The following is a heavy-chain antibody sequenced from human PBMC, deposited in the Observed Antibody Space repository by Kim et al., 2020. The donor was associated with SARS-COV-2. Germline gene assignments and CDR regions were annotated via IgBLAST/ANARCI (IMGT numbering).Heavy chain of an antibody. D-gene: IGHD3-10*01. CDR1: GGSFSGYY. J-gene: IGHJ4*02. CDR3: ARGLLFFGVDY. Sequence: SETLSLTCAVYGGSFSGYYWSWIRQPPGKGLEWIGEINHSGSTNYNPSLKRRVTISVDTSKNQFSLKLSSVTAADTAVYYCARGLLFFGVDYWGQGTLVTVSS. CDR2: INHSGST. V-gene: IGHV4-34*01.